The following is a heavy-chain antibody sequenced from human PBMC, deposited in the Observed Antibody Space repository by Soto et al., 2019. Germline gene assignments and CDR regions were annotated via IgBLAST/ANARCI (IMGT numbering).Heavy chain of an antibody. V-gene: IGHV4-4*02. CDR2: MYHTGGT. D-gene: IGHD3-22*01. CDR1: GVSISSNNW. J-gene: IGHJ4*02. CDR3: ARSSRYQYDSSEGNFDY. Sequence: QVQLQESGPGLVKPSGTLSLTCAVSGVSISSNNWWSWVRQPPGKGLEWIGEMYHTGGTKYNPSLKSRGTISVDTSKNHFSLELNSVTAADTAVYYCARSSRYQYDSSEGNFDYWGQGTLVTVSS.